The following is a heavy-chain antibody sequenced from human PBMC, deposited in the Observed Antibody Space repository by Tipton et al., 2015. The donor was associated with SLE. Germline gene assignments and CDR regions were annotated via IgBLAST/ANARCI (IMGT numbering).Heavy chain of an antibody. D-gene: IGHD6-13*01. J-gene: IGHJ2*01. V-gene: IGHV3-53*04. CDR1: GFTFSNYV. CDR3: AREGSAAGRYFDL. Sequence: SLRLSCAASGFTFSNYVMSWVRQAPGKGLEWVSIIYSGGSTYYADSVKGRFTISRHNSKNTLYLQMNSLRAEDTAVYYCAREGSAAGRYFDLWGRGTLVTVSS. CDR2: IYSGGST.